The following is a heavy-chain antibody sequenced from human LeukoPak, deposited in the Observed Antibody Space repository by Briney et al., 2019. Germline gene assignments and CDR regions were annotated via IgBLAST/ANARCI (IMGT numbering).Heavy chain of an antibody. CDR1: GGSVTNPSYY. CDR3: ARSTSGWYFDY. Sequence: SETLSLTCTVSGGSVTNPSYYWGWIRQPPGKGLEWIANIYYTGSTYYSPSLKSRVTISVDTSKNQFSLKLSSVTAADTAVYYCARSTSGWYFDYWGQGTLVSVSS. D-gene: IGHD6-19*01. CDR2: IYYTGST. J-gene: IGHJ4*02. V-gene: IGHV4-39*07.